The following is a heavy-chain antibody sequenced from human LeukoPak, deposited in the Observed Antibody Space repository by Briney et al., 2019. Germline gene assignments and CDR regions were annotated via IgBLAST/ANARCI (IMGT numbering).Heavy chain of an antibody. V-gene: IGHV3-23*01. CDR3: AKDRATAMVRFFGGFEY. J-gene: IGHJ4*02. D-gene: IGHD5-18*01. Sequence: GGSLRLSCAASGFTFSSYAMSWVRQAPGKGLEWVSAISGSGGSTYYADSVKGRFTISRDNSKNTLYLQMNSLRAEDTAVYYCAKDRATAMVRFFGGFEYWGQGTLVTVSS. CDR2: ISGSGGST. CDR1: GFTFSSYA.